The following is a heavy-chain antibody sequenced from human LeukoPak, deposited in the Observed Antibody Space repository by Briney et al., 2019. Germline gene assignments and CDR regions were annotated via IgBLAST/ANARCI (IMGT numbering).Heavy chain of an antibody. Sequence: PGGSLRLSCAASGFTFSSYAMHWVRQAPGKGLEWVAVISYDGSNKYYADSVKGRFTISRDNSKNTLYLQVNSLRAEDTAVYYCARDLGPYGSGSYGIDYWGQGTLVIVSS. CDR2: ISYDGSNK. CDR1: GFTFSSYA. J-gene: IGHJ4*02. V-gene: IGHV3-30-3*01. D-gene: IGHD3-10*01. CDR3: ARDLGPYGSGSYGIDY.